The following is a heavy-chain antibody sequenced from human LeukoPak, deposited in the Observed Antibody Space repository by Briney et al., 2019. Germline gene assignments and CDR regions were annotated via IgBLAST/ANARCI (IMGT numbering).Heavy chain of an antibody. Sequence: PGRSLRLSCAASGFTFSSYGMHWVRQAPGKGLEWVSVISGSGDSTYYADSVKGRFTISRDNSKNTLYLQINSLRAEDTAMYYCAKPYGSESYLWYFDLWGRGTLVTVSS. CDR1: GFTFSSYG. CDR2: ISGSGDST. J-gene: IGHJ2*01. D-gene: IGHD3-10*01. V-gene: IGHV3-23*01. CDR3: AKPYGSESYLWYFDL.